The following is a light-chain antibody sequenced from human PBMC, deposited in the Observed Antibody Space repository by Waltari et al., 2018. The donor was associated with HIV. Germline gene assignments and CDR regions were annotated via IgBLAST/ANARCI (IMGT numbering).Light chain of an antibody. CDR1: SRDVGGYNY. J-gene: IGLJ3*02. CDR3: SSYTSSSTPWV. V-gene: IGLV2-14*01. Sequence: QSALTQPASVSGSPGQSITISCTGTSRDVGGYNYVSWYQPHPGKAPKLMIYEVSNRPSGVSNRFSGSKSGNTASLTISGLQAEDEADYYCSSYTSSSTPWVFGGGTKLTVL. CDR2: EVS.